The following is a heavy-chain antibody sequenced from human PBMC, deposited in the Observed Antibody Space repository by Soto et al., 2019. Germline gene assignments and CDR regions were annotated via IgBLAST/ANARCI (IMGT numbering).Heavy chain of an antibody. J-gene: IGHJ4*02. CDR1: GFTFRSYA. V-gene: IGHV3-30-3*01. Sequence: QVQLVESGGGVVQPGRSLRLSCTASGFTFRSYAMHWVRQAPGKGLEWVASVSYDGGNEHYADSVKGRFTISRDNSKNTPSLQMNSLRVEDTAVFYCARASGYDKWDTLNYWGQGTQVTVSS. CDR3: ARASGYDKWDTLNY. CDR2: VSYDGGNE. D-gene: IGHD5-12*01.